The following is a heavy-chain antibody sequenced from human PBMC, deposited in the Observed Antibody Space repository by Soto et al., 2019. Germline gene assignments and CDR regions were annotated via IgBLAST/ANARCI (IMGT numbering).Heavy chain of an antibody. Sequence: XETLYLPVTVSGGAISGGYWTWIRQSDGEGLGWNWRIYSSRSANNIPSLNSRITLSLDTSENDMSLLLRSVNGARTAVYYVARGQRFSDWFDPWGQGTLVTVSS. J-gene: IGHJ5*02. CDR3: ARGQRFSDWFDP. V-gene: IGHV4-4*07. D-gene: IGHD3-3*01. CDR1: GGAISGGY. CDR2: IYSSRSA.